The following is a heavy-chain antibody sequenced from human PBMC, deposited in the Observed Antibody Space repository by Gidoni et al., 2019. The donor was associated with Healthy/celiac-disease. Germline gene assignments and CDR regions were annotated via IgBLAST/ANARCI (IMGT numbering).Heavy chain of an antibody. CDR2: ISSSSSTI. J-gene: IGHJ5*02. Sequence: EVQLVDSGGGWVQPGGSLRLLCAASGLTSSSYRMTRVRQAPGKGLEWVSYISSSSSTIYYADSVKGRFTISRDNAKNSLYLQMNSLRAEDTAVYYCARDGCSGGSCYSVSEFNWFDPWGQGTLVTVSS. V-gene: IGHV3-48*01. CDR1: GLTSSSYR. CDR3: ARDGCSGGSCYSVSEFNWFDP. D-gene: IGHD2-15*01.